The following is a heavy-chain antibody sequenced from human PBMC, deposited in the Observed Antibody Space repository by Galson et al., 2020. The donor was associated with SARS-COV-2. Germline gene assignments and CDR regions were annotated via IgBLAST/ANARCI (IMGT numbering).Heavy chain of an antibody. D-gene: IGHD3-3*01. V-gene: IGHV3-21*01. CDR2: ISSSSSYI. CDR1: GFTFSSYS. J-gene: IGHJ4*02. Sequence: GSLRLSCAASGFTFSSYSMNWVRQAPGKGLEWVSSISSSSSYIYYADSVKGRFTISRDNAKNSLYLQMNSLRAEDTAVYYCARIILLRFLEWSYFDYWGQGTLVTVSS. CDR3: ARIILLRFLEWSYFDY.